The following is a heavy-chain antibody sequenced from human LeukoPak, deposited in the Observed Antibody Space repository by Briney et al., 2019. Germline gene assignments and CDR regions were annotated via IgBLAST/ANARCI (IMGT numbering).Heavy chain of an antibody. CDR1: GSTYSNYI. J-gene: IGHJ2*01. D-gene: IGHD6-13*01. V-gene: IGHV3-48*03. CDR3: ARDGPGIAVALVGWYFDF. Sequence: CCAASGSTYSNYIMNWGRQAPGKGLEWVSYISSSGSTIYYADSVKGRFTISRDNAKNSLYLQMNSLRAEDTAVYYCARDGPGIAVALVGWYFDFWG. CDR2: ISSSGSTI.